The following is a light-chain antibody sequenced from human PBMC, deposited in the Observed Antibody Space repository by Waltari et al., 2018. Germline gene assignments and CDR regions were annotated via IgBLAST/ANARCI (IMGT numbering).Light chain of an antibody. J-gene: IGLJ2*01. CDR2: EDT. Sequence: SYELTQPPSVSVSPGQTATITRSGDLFTKKFTYWFQQKSGQAPVMVIYEDTKRPSAIPERFSGSSSGTTAALTITGAQVEDEADYYCYSTDIFRSERGVFGGGTKLLVL. CDR1: LFTKKF. V-gene: IGLV3-10*01. CDR3: YSTDIFRSERGV.